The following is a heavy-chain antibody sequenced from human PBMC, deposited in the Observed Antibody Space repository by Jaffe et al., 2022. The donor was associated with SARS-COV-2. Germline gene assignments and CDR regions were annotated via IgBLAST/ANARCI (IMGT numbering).Heavy chain of an antibody. V-gene: IGHV1-69*01. CDR2: INPIFGTA. D-gene: IGHD3-16*02. J-gene: IGHJ5*02. Sequence: QVQLVQSGAEVKKPGSSVKVSCRASGLNFNNYVFSWVRRAPGHGLEWMGGINPIFGTASYAQNFQGRVSISADEFTSTVYMNLTSLRSEDTAVYYCATAGWKYGGVIATSFDPWGQGTLVTVSS. CDR3: ATAGWKYGGVIATSFDP. CDR1: GLNFNNYV.